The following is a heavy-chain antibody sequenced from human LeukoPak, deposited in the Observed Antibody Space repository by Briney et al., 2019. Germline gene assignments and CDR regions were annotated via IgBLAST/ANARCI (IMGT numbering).Heavy chain of an antibody. V-gene: IGHV4-61*02. CDR1: GGPISSGSYY. Sequence: PSQTLSLACTVSGGPISSGSYYWSWIRQPAGKGLEWIGRIYSSGCTNYNPSLKSRVAISGDTFKNQFSLRLGSVTAADTAVYYCARGGDAAPFDYWGLGTQVTVSS. CDR2: IYSSGCT. J-gene: IGHJ4*02. D-gene: IGHD5-12*01. CDR3: ARGGDAAPFDY.